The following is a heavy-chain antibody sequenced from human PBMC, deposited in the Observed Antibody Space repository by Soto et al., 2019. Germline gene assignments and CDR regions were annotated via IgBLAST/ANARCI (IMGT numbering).Heavy chain of an antibody. CDR1: GGSISSYY. D-gene: IGHD1-26*01. Sequence: SETLSLTCTVSGGSISSYYWSWIRQPPGKGLEWIGYIYYSGSTNYNPSLKSRVTISVDTSKNQFSLKLSSVTAADTAVYYCARDRRTIKWELLPGPYYFDYWGQGTLVTVSS. J-gene: IGHJ4*02. CDR2: IYYSGST. CDR3: ARDRRTIKWELLPGPYYFDY. V-gene: IGHV4-59*12.